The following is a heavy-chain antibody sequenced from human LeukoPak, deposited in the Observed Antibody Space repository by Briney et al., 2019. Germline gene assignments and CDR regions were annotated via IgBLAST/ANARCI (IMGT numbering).Heavy chain of an antibody. J-gene: IGHJ4*02. D-gene: IGHD3-3*01. V-gene: IGHV1-8*01. Sequence: GAPVKVSCKASGYTFTSYDINWVRQATGQGLEWMGWMNPNSGNTGYAQKFQGRVTMTRNTSISTAYMELSSLRSEDTAVYYCARSSTIFGVVIMSYWGQGTLVTVSS. CDR1: GYTFTSYD. CDR3: ARSSTIFGVVIMSY. CDR2: MNPNSGNT.